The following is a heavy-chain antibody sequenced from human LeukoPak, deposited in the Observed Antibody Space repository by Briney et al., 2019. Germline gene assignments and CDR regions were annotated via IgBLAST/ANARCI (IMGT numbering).Heavy chain of an antibody. V-gene: IGHV3-15*01. J-gene: IGHJ4*02. CDR1: GFTFSNAW. CDR2: IKSKTDGGTT. CDR3: TTATSTMIAPYFDY. D-gene: IGHD3-22*01. Sequence: GGSLRLSCAASGFTFSNAWMSWVRQAPGKGLEWVGRIKSKTDGGTTDYAGPVKGRFTISRDDSKNTLYLQMNSLKTEDTAVYYCTTATSTMIAPYFDYWGQGTIVTVSS.